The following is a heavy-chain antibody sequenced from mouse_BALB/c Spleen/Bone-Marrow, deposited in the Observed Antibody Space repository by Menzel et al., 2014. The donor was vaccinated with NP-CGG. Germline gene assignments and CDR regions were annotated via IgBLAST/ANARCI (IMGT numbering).Heavy chain of an antibody. CDR2: IDPANGNT. CDR3: TRGEDY. CDR1: GFNIKDTF. Sequence: VQLKQSGAELVKPGASVKLSCTGSGFNIKDTFMHWVKRRPEQGLEWIGRIDPANGNTKYDPKFQGKATITADTSSNTAYLQLTRLTSEDTAVYYCTRGEDYWGQGTTLAVSS. V-gene: IGHV14-3*02. J-gene: IGHJ2*01.